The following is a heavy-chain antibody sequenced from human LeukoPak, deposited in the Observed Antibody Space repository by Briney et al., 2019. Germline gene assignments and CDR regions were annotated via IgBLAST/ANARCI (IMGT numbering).Heavy chain of an antibody. D-gene: IGHD6-13*01. J-gene: IGHJ4*02. CDR2: FDPEDGET. CDR1: GYTLTELS. V-gene: IGHV1-24*01. CDR3: ATDYPKAQLAYYFDY. Sequence: APVKVSCKVSGYTLTELSMHWVRQAPGKGLEWMGGFDPEDGETIYAQKFQGRVTMTEDTSTDTAYMELSSLRSEVTAVYYCATDYPKAQLAYYFDYWGQGTLVTVSS.